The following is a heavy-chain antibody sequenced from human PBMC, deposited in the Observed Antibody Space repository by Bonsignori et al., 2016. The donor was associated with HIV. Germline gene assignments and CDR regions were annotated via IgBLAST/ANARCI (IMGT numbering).Heavy chain of an antibody. D-gene: IGHD3-3*01. CDR2: VKSKTHGGTV. V-gene: IGHV3-15*01. Sequence: WIRQPPGKGLEWVGRVKSKTHGGTVDYGAPVRGRFTISKDDSKNTLYLQMNSLRTEDTGVYYCITEVLQGPKSVEAWGQGTPVTVSS. J-gene: IGHJ5*02. CDR3: ITEVLQGPKSVEA.